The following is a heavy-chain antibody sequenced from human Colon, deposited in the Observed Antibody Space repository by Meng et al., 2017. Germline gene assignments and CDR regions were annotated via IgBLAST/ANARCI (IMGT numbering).Heavy chain of an antibody. CDR1: GGSVISNSYY. D-gene: IGHD5-12*01. Sequence: GQVQESGPGLVRPSETLSFTCTVSGGSVISNSYYWSWIRQPPGKGLEWIGFIYYSGSTNYNPSLKSRVTISVDTSKNQFSLKVSSVTAADTAVYYCARDSGYDKNWFDPWGQGTLVTVSS. V-gene: IGHV4-61*01. CDR2: IYYSGST. J-gene: IGHJ5*02. CDR3: ARDSGYDKNWFDP.